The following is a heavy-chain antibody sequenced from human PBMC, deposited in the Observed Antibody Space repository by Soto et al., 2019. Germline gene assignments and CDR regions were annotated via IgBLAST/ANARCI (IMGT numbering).Heavy chain of an antibody. D-gene: IGHD6-19*01. CDR3: VRDGSTGWHFDS. V-gene: IGHV3-7*01. CDR1: GFTLSSYW. CDR2: TRQDGGQS. Sequence: EVQLVESGGGLVQPGGSLRLCCEASGFTLSSYWMSWIRQAPGKGLEWVANTRQDGGQSYLVDSVQGRFTISRDNAKNAGYLQMNSLRAEDTAVYYFVRDGSTGWHFDSWGQGTLVTVSS. J-gene: IGHJ4*02.